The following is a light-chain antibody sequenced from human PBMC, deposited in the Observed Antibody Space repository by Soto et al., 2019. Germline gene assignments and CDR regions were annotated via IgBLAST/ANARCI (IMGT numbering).Light chain of an antibody. Sequence: QSVLTQPPSVSGAPGQGVTISCTGSSSNLGAGYDVHWYQQLPGTAPKLLIHANTNRPSGVPDRFSGSKSGASASLAITGLQAADEADYYCQSYDRSLSGAGVFGGGTKLTVL. CDR2: ANT. V-gene: IGLV1-40*01. CDR1: SSNLGAGYD. J-gene: IGLJ3*02. CDR3: QSYDRSLSGAGV.